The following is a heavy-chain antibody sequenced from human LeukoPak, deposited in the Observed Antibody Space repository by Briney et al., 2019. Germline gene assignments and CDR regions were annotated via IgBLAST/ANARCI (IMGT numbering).Heavy chain of an antibody. V-gene: IGHV3-49*04. Sequence: GGSLRLSCTASGFTFGDYAMSWGRQAPGKGLEWVGFIRSKAYGGTTEYAASVKGRFTISRDDSKSIAYLQMNSLKTEDTAVYYCTRFALGAYWYMDVWGKGTTVTVSS. J-gene: IGHJ6*03. CDR3: TRFALGAYWYMDV. CDR1: GFTFGDYA. CDR2: IRSKAYGGTT. D-gene: IGHD2-8*02.